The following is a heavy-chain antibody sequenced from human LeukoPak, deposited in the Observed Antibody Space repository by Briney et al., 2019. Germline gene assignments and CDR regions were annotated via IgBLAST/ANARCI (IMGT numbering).Heavy chain of an antibody. Sequence: ASVKVSCKASGYTFTSYYMHWVRQAPGQGLEWRGWINPNSGGTNYAQKFQGRVTMTRDTSISTAYMELSRLRSHDTAVYYCARRGIAVGWFDPWGQGTLVTVSS. CDR3: ARRGIAVGWFDP. CDR2: INPNSGGT. D-gene: IGHD6-19*01. CDR1: GYTFTSYY. V-gene: IGHV1-2*02. J-gene: IGHJ5*02.